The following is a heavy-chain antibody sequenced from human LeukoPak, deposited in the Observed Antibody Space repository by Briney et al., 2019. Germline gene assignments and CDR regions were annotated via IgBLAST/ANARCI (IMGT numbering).Heavy chain of an antibody. CDR1: GFTFSSYG. Sequence: GGSLRLSCAASGFTFSSYGMHWVRQAPGKGLEWVAFIRYDGSNKYYADSVKGRFTISRDNSKNTLYLQMNSLRAEDTGVYYCARNVWGSYRDPNDYWGQGTLVTVSS. V-gene: IGHV3-30*02. D-gene: IGHD3-16*02. J-gene: IGHJ4*02. CDR3: ARNVWGSYRDPNDY. CDR2: IRYDGSNK.